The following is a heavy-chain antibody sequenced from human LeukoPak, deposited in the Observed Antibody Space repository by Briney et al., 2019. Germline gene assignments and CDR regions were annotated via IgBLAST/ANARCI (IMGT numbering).Heavy chain of an antibody. V-gene: IGHV3-30-3*01. D-gene: IGHD6-19*01. CDR1: GFTFSSYA. J-gene: IGHJ4*02. Sequence: GRSLRLSCAASGFTFSSYAMHWVRQAPGKGLEWVAVISYDGSNEYYVDSVKGRFTISRDNSKNTLYLQTNSLRADDTAVYYCARATSSGWHQVKYWGQGTLVTVSS. CDR3: ARATSSGWHQVKY. CDR2: ISYDGSNE.